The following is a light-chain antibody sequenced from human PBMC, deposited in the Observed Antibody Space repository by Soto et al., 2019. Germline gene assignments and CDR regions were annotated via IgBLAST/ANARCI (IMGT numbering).Light chain of an antibody. Sequence: QSVLTQPPSASGTPGQRVTISCSGSSSNIGNNYVYWYQQLPETAPKLLIYINRQRPSGVPDRFSGSKSGTSASLAISGLRAEDEADYYCCSYAGSSTFVVFGGGTKLTVL. J-gene: IGLJ2*01. V-gene: IGLV1-47*01. CDR2: INR. CDR3: CSYAGSSTFVV. CDR1: SSNIGNNY.